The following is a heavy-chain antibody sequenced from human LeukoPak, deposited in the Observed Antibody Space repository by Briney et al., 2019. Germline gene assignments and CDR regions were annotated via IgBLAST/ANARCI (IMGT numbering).Heavy chain of an antibody. V-gene: IGHV4-34*01. CDR2: INHSGST. Sequence: SETLSLTCAVYGGSFSGYYWTWIRQPPGKGLEWIGEINHSGSTNYNPSLKSRVTISVDTSKNQFSLKLSSVTAADTAVYYCARDRNGYNRGGFDPWGQGTLVTVSS. CDR1: GGSFSGYY. D-gene: IGHD5-24*01. CDR3: ARDRNGYNRGGFDP. J-gene: IGHJ5*02.